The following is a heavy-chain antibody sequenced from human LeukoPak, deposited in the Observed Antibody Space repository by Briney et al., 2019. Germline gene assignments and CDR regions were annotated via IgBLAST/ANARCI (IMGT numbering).Heavy chain of an antibody. J-gene: IGHJ4*02. Sequence: GGSLRLSCAASGFTFSSYGMHWVRQAPGKGLEWVAVIWYDGSNKYYADSVKGRFTISRDNAKKSLYLQMNSLRAGDTAVYYCARDSPGYLAYDSWGQGTLVTVSS. D-gene: IGHD1-1*01. CDR3: ARDSPGYLAYDS. CDR2: IWYDGSNK. CDR1: GFTFSSYG. V-gene: IGHV3-33*01.